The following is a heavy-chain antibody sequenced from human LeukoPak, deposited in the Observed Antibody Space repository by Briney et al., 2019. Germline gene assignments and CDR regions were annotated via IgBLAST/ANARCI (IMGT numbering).Heavy chain of an antibody. CDR3: ARARGATREGFDY. D-gene: IGHD1-26*01. V-gene: IGHV3-23*01. CDR1: GFTFNRHV. CDR2: ISGSGSTT. Sequence: GGSLRLSCAASGFTFNRHVMTWVRQAPGKGLEWVSAISGSGSTTYYADPVQGRFTITRDKSANMVYLQMSSLSAEDTALYYCARARGATREGFDYWGQGTLITVSS. J-gene: IGHJ4*01.